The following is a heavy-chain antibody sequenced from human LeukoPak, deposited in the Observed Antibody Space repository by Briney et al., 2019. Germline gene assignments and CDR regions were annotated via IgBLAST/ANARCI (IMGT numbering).Heavy chain of an antibody. Sequence: ASVKVSCKASGYTFTGYYMHWVRQAPGQGLEWMGWINPNSGGTNYAQKFQGRVTMTRDTSISTAYMELSRLRSDDTAVYYCARALMTTVPTNAFDIWGQGTMVTVSP. CDR1: GYTFTGYY. CDR3: ARALMTTVPTNAFDI. V-gene: IGHV1-2*02. CDR2: INPNSGGT. D-gene: IGHD4-17*01. J-gene: IGHJ3*02.